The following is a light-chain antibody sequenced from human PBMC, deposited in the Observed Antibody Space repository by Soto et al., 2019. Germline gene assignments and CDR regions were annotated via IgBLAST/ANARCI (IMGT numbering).Light chain of an antibody. CDR3: QQYGSSGT. CDR1: QSVSNNY. CDR2: GAS. J-gene: IGKJ1*01. V-gene: IGKV3-20*01. Sequence: EIVMTQSPATLSVSPGERATLSCRASQSVSNNYLAWYQQKPGQAPRLLIYGASNRATGIPDRFSGSGSGTDFTLTISRLEPEDFAVYYCQQYGSSGTFGQGPKVDI.